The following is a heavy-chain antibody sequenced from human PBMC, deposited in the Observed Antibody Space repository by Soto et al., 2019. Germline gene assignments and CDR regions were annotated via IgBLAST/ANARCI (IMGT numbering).Heavy chain of an antibody. CDR1: GFTFSSYG. Sequence: QVQLVESGGGVVQPGRSLRLSCAASGFTFSSYGMHWVRQAPGKGLEWVAVIWYDGSNKYYADSVKGRFTISRDNSKNTLYLQMNSLRAEDTAVYYCARDHGSYYFPHDYWGQGTLVTVSS. V-gene: IGHV3-33*01. J-gene: IGHJ4*02. CDR2: IWYDGSNK. CDR3: ARDHGSYYFPHDY. D-gene: IGHD1-26*01.